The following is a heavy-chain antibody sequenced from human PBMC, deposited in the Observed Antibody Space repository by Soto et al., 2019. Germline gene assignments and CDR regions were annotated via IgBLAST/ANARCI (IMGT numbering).Heavy chain of an antibody. CDR1: GGTFSSYA. V-gene: IGHV1-69*06. D-gene: IGHD6-19*01. J-gene: IGHJ6*02. Sequence: SVKVSCKASGGTFSSYAISWVRQAPGQGLEWMGGIIPIFGTANYAQKFQGRVTITADKSTSTAYMELSSLRSEDTAVYYCARGLAVAGDYYYYGMDVWGQGTTVTVSS. CDR2: IIPIFGTA. CDR3: ARGLAVAGDYYYYGMDV.